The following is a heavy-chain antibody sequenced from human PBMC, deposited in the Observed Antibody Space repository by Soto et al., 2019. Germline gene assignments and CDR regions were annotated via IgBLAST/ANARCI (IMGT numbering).Heavy chain of an antibody. V-gene: IGHV3-30-3*01. Sequence: QVQLVESGGGVVQPGRSLRLSCAASGFTFSSYAMHWVRQAPGKGLEWVAVISYDGSNKYYADSVKGRFTISRDNSKNTLYLQMNSLRAEDTAVYYCARGDYCIGGSCYRVTSYFQHWGQGTLVTVSS. CDR1: GFTFSSYA. CDR3: ARGDYCIGGSCYRVTSYFQH. D-gene: IGHD2-15*01. CDR2: ISYDGSNK. J-gene: IGHJ1*01.